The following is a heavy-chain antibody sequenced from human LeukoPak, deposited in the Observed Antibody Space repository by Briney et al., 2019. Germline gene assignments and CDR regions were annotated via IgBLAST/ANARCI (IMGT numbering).Heavy chain of an antibody. CDR2: IYYSGST. V-gene: IGHV4-59*01. CDR3: ARGRGLDP. Sequence: KPSETLSLTCTVYGGSISSYYWSWIRQPPGKGLEWIGYIYYSGSTNYNPSLKSRVTISVDTSKNQFSLKLSSVTAADTAVYYCARGRGLDPWGQGTLVTVSS. J-gene: IGHJ5*02. CDR1: GGSISSYY.